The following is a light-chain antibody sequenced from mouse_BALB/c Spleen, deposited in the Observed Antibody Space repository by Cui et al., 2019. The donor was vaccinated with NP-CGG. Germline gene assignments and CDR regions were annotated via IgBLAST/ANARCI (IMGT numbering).Light chain of an antibody. CDR2: GTN. Sequence: QAVVPQESALTTSPGETLTLTCRSSTEAVTTSNYANCVQENPDHLFTGLIGGTNNRAPGVPARFSGSLIGDKAVLTITGAQTEDEAIYFCALWYSNHWVFGGGTKLTVL. CDR1: TEAVTTSNY. V-gene: IGLV1*01. J-gene: IGLJ1*01. CDR3: ALWYSNHWV.